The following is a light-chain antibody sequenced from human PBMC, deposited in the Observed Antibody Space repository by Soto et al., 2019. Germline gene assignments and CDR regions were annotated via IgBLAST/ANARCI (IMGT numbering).Light chain of an antibody. CDR3: QSYDNSLNGYV. Sequence: QSALTQPASVSGSPGQSITISCTGTSSDVGNYNYVSWYQQYPGRVPKLLIYMVSNRPSGVSNRFSGSKSGNTASLTISGLQAEDEADYYCQSYDNSLNGYVFGTGTKVTVL. V-gene: IGLV2-14*01. CDR1: SSDVGNYNY. CDR2: MVS. J-gene: IGLJ1*01.